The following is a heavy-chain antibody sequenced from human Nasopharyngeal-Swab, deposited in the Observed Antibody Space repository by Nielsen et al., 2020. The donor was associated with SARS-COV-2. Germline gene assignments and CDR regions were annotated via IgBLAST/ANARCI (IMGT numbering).Heavy chain of an antibody. CDR1: GFTFSSYW. Sequence: GESLKISCAASGFTFSSYWMSWVRRAPGKGLEWVANIKEDGSEKYYVESVKGRFTISRDNAKNSLYLQMNNLRAEDTAVYYCAREDLEGTAMVTRGYDYWGQGTVVTVSS. CDR2: IKEDGSEK. D-gene: IGHD5-18*01. V-gene: IGHV3-7*01. CDR3: AREDLEGTAMVTRGYDY. J-gene: IGHJ4*02.